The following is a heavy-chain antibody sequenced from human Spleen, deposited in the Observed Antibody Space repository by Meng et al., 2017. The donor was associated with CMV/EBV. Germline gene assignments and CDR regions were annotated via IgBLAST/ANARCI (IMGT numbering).Heavy chain of an antibody. J-gene: IGHJ4*02. CDR1: GSISSGVDY. V-gene: IGHV4-31*02. D-gene: IGHD2-2*01. Sequence: GSISSGVDYWSWIRQHPGEGLEWIGYIYYSESTYYNPSLTSRVIISVDTSKHQFSLNLSSVTAADTAVYYCARRCRSTRCSQGSFDYWGQGTLVTVSS. CDR2: IYYSEST. CDR3: ARRCRSTRCSQGSFDY.